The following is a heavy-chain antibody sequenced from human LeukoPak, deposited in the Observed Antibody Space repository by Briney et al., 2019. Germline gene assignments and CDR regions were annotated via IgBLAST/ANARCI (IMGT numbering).Heavy chain of an antibody. CDR3: AKDRSTVTTYSVY. J-gene: IGHJ4*02. CDR2: IWHDGSHK. V-gene: IGHV3-33*06. Sequence: GALRLSCAASGFTFSTYAMHWVRQAPGKGLEWVTMIWHDGSHKYYTDSVRGRFTISRDNSKNTVYLQMNSLRAEDTAVYYCAKDRSTVTTYSVYWGQGTLVTVSS. D-gene: IGHD4-17*01. CDR1: GFTFSTYA.